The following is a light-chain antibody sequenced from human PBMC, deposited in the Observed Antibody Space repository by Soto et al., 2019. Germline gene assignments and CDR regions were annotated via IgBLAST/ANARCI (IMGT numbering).Light chain of an antibody. CDR3: SSYTSSSTHVV. Sequence: QSALTQPASVSGSPGQSITISCTGTSSDVGGYNYVSWYQQHAGKAPKLMIYEVSNRPSGVSNRFSGSKSGNTASLTISGLQAEDEADYYCSSYTSSSTHVVFGVGTKLTVL. J-gene: IGLJ2*01. CDR1: SSDVGGYNY. V-gene: IGLV2-14*01. CDR2: EVS.